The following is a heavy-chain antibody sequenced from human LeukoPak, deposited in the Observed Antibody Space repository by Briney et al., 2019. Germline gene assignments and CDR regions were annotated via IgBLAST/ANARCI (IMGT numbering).Heavy chain of an antibody. V-gene: IGHV3-53*01. Sequence: PGGSLRLSCAASGFTVSSNYMSWVRQAPGKGLEWVSVIFSDGTTYYADSVKGRFTISRDNSKSTLYLQMNSLRAEDTAVYYCAKASEYYGSGSYPIGGFYWGQGTLVTVSS. D-gene: IGHD3-10*01. CDR1: GFTVSSNY. CDR3: AKASEYYGSGSYPIGGFY. J-gene: IGHJ4*02. CDR2: IFSDGTT.